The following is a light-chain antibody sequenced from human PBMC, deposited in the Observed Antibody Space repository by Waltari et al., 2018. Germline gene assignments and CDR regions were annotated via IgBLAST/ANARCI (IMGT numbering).Light chain of an antibody. Sequence: QSALAQPASVSGSPGPAVTLSRPGTSRYGGAYELGLWYQQHPDKAPKVIIYEVNKRPSGISNRFSGSKSDNTASLTISGLQAEDEAHYYCCSYAGSFRHVLFGGGTKLTVL. V-gene: IGLV2-23*02. CDR1: SRYGGAYEL. CDR3: CSYAGSFRHVL. CDR2: EVN. J-gene: IGLJ2*01.